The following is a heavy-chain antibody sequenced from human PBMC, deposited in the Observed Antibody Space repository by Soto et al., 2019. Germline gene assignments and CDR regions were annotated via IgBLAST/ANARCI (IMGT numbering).Heavy chain of an antibody. CDR3: ARSQVLYYYGMDV. J-gene: IGHJ6*02. CDR1: GFTVSSNY. V-gene: IGHV3-53*01. CDR2: IYSGGST. Sequence: GGSLRLSCAATGFTVSSNYMSWVRQAPGKGLEWVSVIYSGGSTYYADSVKGRFTISRDNSKNTLYLQMNSLRAEDTAVYYCARSQVLYYYGMDVWGQGTTVTVSS.